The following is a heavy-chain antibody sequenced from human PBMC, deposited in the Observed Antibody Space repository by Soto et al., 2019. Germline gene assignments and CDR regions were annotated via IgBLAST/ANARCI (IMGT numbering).Heavy chain of an antibody. V-gene: IGHV1-2*02. CDR2: INPNSGGT. Sequence: QVQLVQSGAEVKKPGASVKVSCKASGYTFTGYYMHWVRQAPGQGLEWMGWINPNSGGTNYAQKFQGRVTMTRDTSISTAYMELSRLRSDDTAVYYCARNKLELRPLYYYYYGMDVWGQGTTVTVSS. D-gene: IGHD1-7*01. J-gene: IGHJ6*02. CDR1: GYTFTGYY. CDR3: ARNKLELRPLYYYYYGMDV.